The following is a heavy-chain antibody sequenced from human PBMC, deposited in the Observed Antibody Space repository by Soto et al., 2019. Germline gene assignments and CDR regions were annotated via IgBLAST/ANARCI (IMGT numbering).Heavy chain of an antibody. CDR1: GFTISGKKY. D-gene: IGHD1-1*01. J-gene: IGHJ3*01. CDR3: ATWHEREHAYDV. V-gene: IGHV3-53*01. Sequence: DVQLVESGGGLIQPGESLRLSCAAFGFTISGKKYVAWVRQAPGKGLEWVSALYDLDGSFYAASVKGRFTTSSDSSKTTVYLPMNDLGPDDTAVYYFATWHEREHAYDVWGQGTTVTVSS. CDR2: LYDLDGS.